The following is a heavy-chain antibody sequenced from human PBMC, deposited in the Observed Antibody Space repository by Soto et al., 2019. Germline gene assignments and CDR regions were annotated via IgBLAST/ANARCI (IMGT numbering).Heavy chain of an antibody. CDR1: GYTSTIYG. J-gene: IGHJ5*02. Sequence: ASAKASCTASGYTSTIYGISWVLQAPGQGLEWMGWISAYNGNTNYAQKLQGRVTMTTDTSTSTAYMELRSLRSDDTAVYYCASSVVAAHWFDPWGQETLVTVSS. CDR2: ISAYNGNT. V-gene: IGHV1-18*01. CDR3: ASSVVAAHWFDP. D-gene: IGHD2-15*01.